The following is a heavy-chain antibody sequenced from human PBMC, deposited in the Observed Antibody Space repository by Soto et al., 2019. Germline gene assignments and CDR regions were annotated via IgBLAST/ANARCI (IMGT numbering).Heavy chain of an antibody. CDR2: IIPIFGTA. D-gene: IGHD3-10*01. Sequence: GASVKVSCKASGGTFSSYAISWVRQAPGQGLEWMGGIIPIFGTANYAQKFQGRVTITADESTSTAYMELSSLRSEDTAVYYCARQRGSGTYYNPTDYWGQGTLVTVSS. V-gene: IGHV1-69*13. CDR1: GGTFSSYA. J-gene: IGHJ4*02. CDR3: ARQRGSGTYYNPTDY.